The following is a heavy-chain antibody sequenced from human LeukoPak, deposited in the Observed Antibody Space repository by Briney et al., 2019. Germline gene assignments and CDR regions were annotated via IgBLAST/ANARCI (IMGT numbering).Heavy chain of an antibody. J-gene: IGHJ4*02. Sequence: PSETLSLTCTVSDGSITNYDWSWVRQPPGKGLEFIGHVHYSGTANYNPSLRSRVTISVDTSKNQFSLKLSSVTAADTAVYYCARDMHDFWSGYYVYWGQGTLVTVSS. V-gene: IGHV4-59*01. CDR1: DGSITNYD. CDR3: ARDMHDFWSGYYVY. CDR2: VHYSGTA. D-gene: IGHD3-3*01.